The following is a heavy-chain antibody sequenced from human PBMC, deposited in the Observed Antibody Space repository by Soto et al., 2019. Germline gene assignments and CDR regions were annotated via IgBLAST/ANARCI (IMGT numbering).Heavy chain of an antibody. CDR2: IYYSGST. CDR3: AREIAAAGVFDP. V-gene: IGHV4-59*01. J-gene: IGHJ5*02. Sequence: SETLSLTCTVSGGSISSYYWSWIRQPPGKGLEWIGYIYYSGSTNYNPSLKSRVTISADTSKNQFSLKLSSVTAADTAVYYRAREIAAAGVFDPWGQGTLVTVSS. D-gene: IGHD6-13*01. CDR1: GGSISSYY.